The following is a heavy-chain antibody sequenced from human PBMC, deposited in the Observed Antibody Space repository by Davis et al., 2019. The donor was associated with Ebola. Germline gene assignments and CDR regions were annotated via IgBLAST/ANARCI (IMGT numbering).Heavy chain of an antibody. CDR3: ARTSIVGTTTTASDI. CDR2: ISAYNGNT. V-gene: IGHV1-18*01. Sequence: ASVKVSCKASGYTFKNYVISWVRQAPGQGLEWMGWISAYNGNTNYAQILQGRVTMTTDTSTGTAYMELRSLRSDDTAVYFCARTSIVGTTTTASDIWGQGTKVTVSS. CDR1: GYTFKNYV. J-gene: IGHJ3*02. D-gene: IGHD1-26*01.